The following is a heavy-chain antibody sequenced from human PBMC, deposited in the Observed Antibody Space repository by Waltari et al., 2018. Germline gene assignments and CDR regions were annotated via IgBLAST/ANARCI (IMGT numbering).Heavy chain of an antibody. CDR1: GFSLSTNGVG. CDR3: AHDFGAFDI. CDR2: IYWNGYE. Sequence: QITLKESGPTLVKPTQTLTLTCTFSGFSLSTNGVGVGWIRQPPGKAPEWLELIYWNGYERYNPSLRSRLTITKDTSKNQVVITMTDMDPVDTATYYCAHDFGAFDIWGQGTMVTVSS. V-gene: IGHV2-5*01. J-gene: IGHJ3*02. D-gene: IGHD3-3*01.